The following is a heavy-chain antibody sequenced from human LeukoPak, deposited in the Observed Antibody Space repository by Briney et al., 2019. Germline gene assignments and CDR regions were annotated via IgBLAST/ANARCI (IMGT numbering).Heavy chain of an antibody. J-gene: IGHJ4*02. D-gene: IGHD6-19*01. CDR3: ARDGGWYMDY. CDR1: GGSISTISYF. V-gene: IGHV4-61*02. Sequence: SQTLSLTCTVSGGSISTISYFWTWIRQPAGKGLEWIGRIYPSGSTNYNPSLKSRVTISLDTSKNQFSLKLSSVTAADTAVYYCARDGGWYMDYWGQGTLVTVSS. CDR2: IYPSGST.